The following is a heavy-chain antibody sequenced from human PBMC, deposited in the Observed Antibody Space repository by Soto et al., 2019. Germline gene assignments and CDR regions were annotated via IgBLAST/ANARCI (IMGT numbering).Heavy chain of an antibody. CDR2: IKQDGSEK. CDR1: GFTFSSYW. Sequence: GGSLRLSCAASGFTFSSYWMSWVRQAPEKGLEWVANIKQDGSEKSYAESVKGRFTISRDNAKNSLYLQMNSLRAEDTAVYYCARRDCTGGSCYIGPFDYWGQGSLVTVSS. V-gene: IGHV3-7*01. CDR3: ARRDCTGGSCYIGPFDY. J-gene: IGHJ4*02. D-gene: IGHD2-15*01.